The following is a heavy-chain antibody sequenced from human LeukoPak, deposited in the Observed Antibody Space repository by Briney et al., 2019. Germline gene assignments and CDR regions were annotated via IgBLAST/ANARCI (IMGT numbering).Heavy chain of an antibody. V-gene: IGHV3-33*06. CDR3: AKDSTVTTLDY. Sequence: HPGRSLRLSCAASGFTFSSYGMHWVRQAPGKGLEWVAVIWYDGSNKYYADPVKGRFTISRDNSKNTLYLQMNSLRAEDTAVYYCAKDSTVTTLDYWGQGTLVTVSS. J-gene: IGHJ4*02. CDR2: IWYDGSNK. D-gene: IGHD4-17*01. CDR1: GFTFSSYG.